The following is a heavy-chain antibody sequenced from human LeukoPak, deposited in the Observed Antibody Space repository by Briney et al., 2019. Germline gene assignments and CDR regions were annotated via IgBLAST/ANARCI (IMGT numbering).Heavy chain of an antibody. D-gene: IGHD3-3*01. Sequence: ASVTVSCKASGYTFTGYYMHWERQAPGQGLEWMGWINCNSAGTKYPQKFRGRVSMTRDTSISTAYLELSRLRSDDTAVYYCARDLTIVGGVSDPRIRGHWGQGTLVTVSS. J-gene: IGHJ4*02. CDR2: INCNSAGT. V-gene: IGHV1-2*02. CDR1: GYTFTGYY. CDR3: ARDLTIVGGVSDPRIRGH.